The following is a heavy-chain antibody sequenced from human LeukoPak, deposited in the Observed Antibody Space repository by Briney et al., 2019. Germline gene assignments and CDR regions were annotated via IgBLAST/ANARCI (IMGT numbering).Heavy chain of an antibody. D-gene: IGHD3-22*01. V-gene: IGHV1-24*01. CDR3: ATVSYYYDSSDYPSDY. CDR1: GHTLTELS. Sequence: ASVKVSCKVSGHTLTELSMHWVRQAPGKGLEWMGGFDPEDGETIYAQKFQGRVTMTEDTSTDTAYMELSSLRSEDTAVYYCATVSYYYDSSDYPSDYWGQGTLATVSS. J-gene: IGHJ4*02. CDR2: FDPEDGET.